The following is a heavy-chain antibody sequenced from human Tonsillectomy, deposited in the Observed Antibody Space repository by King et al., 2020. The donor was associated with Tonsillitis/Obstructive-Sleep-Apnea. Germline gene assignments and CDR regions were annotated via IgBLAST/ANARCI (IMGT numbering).Heavy chain of an antibody. CDR1: GFSLTTSGVG. Sequence: TLQESGPTLVKPTQTLTLTCTFSGFSLTTSGVGVGWIRQPPVQALEWLALIYWDDDKRYSPSLKTRLTITKDTSKNQVVLTMTNMDPVDTATYYRAHAGYTNSRLAPSGQGPLVTVSS. CDR2: IYWDDDK. J-gene: IGHJ5*02. CDR3: AHAGYTNSRLAP. D-gene: IGHD4-11*01. V-gene: IGHV2-5*02.